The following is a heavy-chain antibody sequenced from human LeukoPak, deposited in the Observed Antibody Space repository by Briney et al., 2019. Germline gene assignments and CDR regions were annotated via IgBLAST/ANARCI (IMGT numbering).Heavy chain of an antibody. Sequence: SETLSLTCTVSGGSIGSSTYYWGWIRQPPGKGLEWIGSIYYSGSSYYNPSLKSRVTISVDTSKNQFSLKVPSMTAADTAVYYCARDQGQQLVPDDAFDIWGQGTMVTVSS. J-gene: IGHJ3*02. CDR3: ARDQGQQLVPDDAFDI. D-gene: IGHD6-13*01. CDR1: GGSIGSSTYY. V-gene: IGHV4-39*07. CDR2: IYYSGSS.